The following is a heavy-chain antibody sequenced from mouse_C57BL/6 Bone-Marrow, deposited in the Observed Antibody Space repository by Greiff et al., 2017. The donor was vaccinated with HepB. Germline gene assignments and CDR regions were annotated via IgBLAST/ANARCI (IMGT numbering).Heavy chain of an antibody. CDR3: AELAPWCAY. J-gene: IGHJ3*01. Sequence: VQLQQSGPELVKPGASVKISCKASGYAFSSSWLNWVKQRPGKGLEWIGRIYPGDGDTNYNGKFKGKATLTADKSSSTAYMQLSSMTSEDSAVYFCAELAPWCAYWGQGTLVTVSA. V-gene: IGHV1-82*01. D-gene: IGHD4-1*01. CDR1: GYAFSSSW. CDR2: IYPGDGDT.